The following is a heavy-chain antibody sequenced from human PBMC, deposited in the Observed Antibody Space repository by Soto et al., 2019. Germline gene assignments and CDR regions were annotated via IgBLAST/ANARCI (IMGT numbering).Heavy chain of an antibody. CDR3: ATSYGSGTYFPDHYYYGMDV. CDR1: GFSFSSYG. Sequence: GGSLRVSCAAAGFSFSSYGMNWVSQAQGKGLEWVSCISSSSSYIYYADSVKGRFTISRDNAKNSLYLQMNSLRAEDTAVYYCATSYGSGTYFPDHYYYGMDVWGQGTTVTVSS. V-gene: IGHV3-21*01. CDR2: ISSSSSYI. J-gene: IGHJ6*02. D-gene: IGHD3-10*01.